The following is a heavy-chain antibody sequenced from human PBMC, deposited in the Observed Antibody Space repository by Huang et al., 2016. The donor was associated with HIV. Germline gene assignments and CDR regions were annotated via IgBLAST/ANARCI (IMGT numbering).Heavy chain of an antibody. CDR3: VREGYVFRDYGMDV. V-gene: IGHV3-21*06. CDR2: ISSSDYYI. Sequence: EVQLVESGGGLVKPGGSLRLSCVASGFTLSSYRMNWVRQAPGKWLEWVACISSSDYYIYYADSVKGRFNSSRDNAKNSLYLHMSSLRAEDTAVYYCVREGYVFRDYGMDVWGQGTTVTVSS. D-gene: IGHD3-10*02. CDR1: GFTLSSYR. J-gene: IGHJ6*02.